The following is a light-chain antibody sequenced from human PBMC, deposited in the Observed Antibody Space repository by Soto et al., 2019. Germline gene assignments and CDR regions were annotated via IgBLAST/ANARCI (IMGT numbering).Light chain of an antibody. CDR2: DVS. CDR3: QQYNTCSGT. CDR1: QSTSSW. Sequence: DIQMTQSPSTLSASVGDTVTITCRASQSTSSWLAWYQQKPGKAPKVLIYDVSSLESGVPSRFSGSGSGTEFTLTINSLQPDDFATYYCQQYNTCSGTFGPGTKVEIK. V-gene: IGKV1-5*01. J-gene: IGKJ1*01.